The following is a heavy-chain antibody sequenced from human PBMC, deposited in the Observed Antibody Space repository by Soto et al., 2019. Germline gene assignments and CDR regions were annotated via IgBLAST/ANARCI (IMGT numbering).Heavy chain of an antibody. Sequence: GGSLRLSCAASGFTFSSYSMNWVRQAPGKGLEWVSAITRSGVSTYYADSVKGRFTISRDNSTNTLYPQMDGLRAEDTAIYYRATPPGDSSYSYYYGMDVWGQGTTVTVSS. CDR1: GFTFSSYS. CDR2: ITRSGVST. V-gene: IGHV3-23*01. CDR3: ATPPGDSSYSYYYGMDV. D-gene: IGHD4-17*01. J-gene: IGHJ6*02.